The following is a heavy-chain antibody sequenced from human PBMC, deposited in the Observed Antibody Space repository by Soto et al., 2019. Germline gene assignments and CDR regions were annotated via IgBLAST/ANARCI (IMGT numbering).Heavy chain of an antibody. D-gene: IGHD6-13*01. Sequence: GGSLRLSCAASGFTFSSYAMHWVRQAPGKGLEWVAVISYDGSNKYYADSVKGRFTISRDNSKNTLYLQMNSLRAEDTAVYYCARVSPRDSSSWNWFDPWGQGTLVTVSS. CDR3: ARVSPRDSSSWNWFDP. CDR1: GFTFSSYA. J-gene: IGHJ5*02. CDR2: ISYDGSNK. V-gene: IGHV3-30-3*01.